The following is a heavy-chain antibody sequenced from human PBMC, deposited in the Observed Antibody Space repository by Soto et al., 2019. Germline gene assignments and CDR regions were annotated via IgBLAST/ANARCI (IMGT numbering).Heavy chain of an antibody. V-gene: IGHV3-15*07. Sequence: EVQLVESGGGLVKPGGSLRLSCAASGFTFSNAWMNWVRQAPGKGLEWVGRIKSKTDGGTTDYAAPVKGRFTISRDDSKNTLDLQINSLKIEDTALYYCTTDPTGGWFDPWGQGTLVTVSS. CDR2: IKSKTDGGTT. D-gene: IGHD4-17*01. CDR1: GFTFSNAW. CDR3: TTDPTGGWFDP. J-gene: IGHJ5*02.